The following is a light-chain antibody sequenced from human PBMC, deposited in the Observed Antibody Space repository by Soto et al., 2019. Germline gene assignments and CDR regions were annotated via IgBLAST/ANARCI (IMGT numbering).Light chain of an antibody. CDR3: QQYDDLPIT. J-gene: IGKJ5*01. CDR1: HDITKY. Sequence: DIEITQSPSSLSVSVGDRVTITCQASHDITKYLNWYQKKKGKAPKXXIYDVSKLETGVPSRLSGSGYGTDLTFTISSMQTEDIETYFCQQYDDLPITFGQGTRLEIK. CDR2: DVS. V-gene: IGKV1-33*01.